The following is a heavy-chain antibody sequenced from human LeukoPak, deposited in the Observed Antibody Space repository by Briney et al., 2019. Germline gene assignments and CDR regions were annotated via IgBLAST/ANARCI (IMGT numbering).Heavy chain of an antibody. Sequence: SETLSLTCTVSGGSISSSSYYWGWIRQPPGKGLEWIGSIYYSGSTYYNPSLKSRVTISVDTSKNQFSLKLSSVTAADTAVYYCARLALVDIAAAGTQMYNWFDPWGQGTLVTVSS. CDR2: IYYSGST. J-gene: IGHJ5*02. D-gene: IGHD6-13*01. CDR1: GGSISSSSYY. V-gene: IGHV4-39*01. CDR3: ARLALVDIAAAGTQMYNWFDP.